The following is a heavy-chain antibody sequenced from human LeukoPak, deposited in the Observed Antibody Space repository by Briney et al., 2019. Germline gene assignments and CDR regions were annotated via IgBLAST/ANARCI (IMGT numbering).Heavy chain of an antibody. Sequence: SETLSLTCTVSGGSIISNYWSWIRQSAGTGLEWIGRIYGSGITDYNPSLKSRVTMSLDTSRKQFSLRLTSVTAAGTAVYYCARLKFYDSTGYSPGYYMDVWGKGTTVSVFS. CDR2: IYGSGIT. CDR3: ARLKFYDSTGYSPGYYMDV. CDR1: GGSIISNY. D-gene: IGHD3-22*01. V-gene: IGHV4-4*07. J-gene: IGHJ6*03.